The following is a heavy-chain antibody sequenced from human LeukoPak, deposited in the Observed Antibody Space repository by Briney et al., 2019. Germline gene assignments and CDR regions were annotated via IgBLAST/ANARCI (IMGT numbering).Heavy chain of an antibody. CDR2: IRNDGSNK. CDR3: AKDKAAASYYYYYYMDV. V-gene: IGHV3-30*02. D-gene: IGHD6-13*01. J-gene: IGHJ6*03. CDR1: ALTLSIYG. Sequence: GRSLTLACAASALTLSIYGTRWVRQAPGKGLEWVAFIRNDGSNKNYADSVKGRFTISRDNSKNTLYLQMNSLRAEDTAVYYCAKDKAAASYYYYYYMDVWGKGTTVTISS.